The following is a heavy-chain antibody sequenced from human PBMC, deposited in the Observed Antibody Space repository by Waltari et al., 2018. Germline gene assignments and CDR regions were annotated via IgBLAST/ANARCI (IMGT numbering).Heavy chain of an antibody. V-gene: IGHV3-49*03. CDR1: GFTFGDDA. CDR2: IRSKAYGGTT. J-gene: IGHJ4*02. CDR3: TRVSYYYYYVDY. D-gene: IGHD3-22*01. Sequence: EVQLVESGGGLVQPGRSLRLSCTASGFTFGDDAMSWFRQAPGEGLGWVGFIRSKAYGGTTEYAASVKGRFTISRDDSKSSAYLQMNSLKTEDTAVYYCTRVSYYYYYVDYWGQGTLVTVSS.